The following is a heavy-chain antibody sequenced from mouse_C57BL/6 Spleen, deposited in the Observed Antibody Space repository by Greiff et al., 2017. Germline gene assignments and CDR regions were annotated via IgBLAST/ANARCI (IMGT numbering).Heavy chain of an antibody. CDR3: ASEGFAY. CDR2: IWGVGRT. J-gene: IGHJ3*01. Sequence: QVQLKQSGPGPVAPSQSLSTTCTVFGLSLTRHGVDRVRPSPGKGPEWLGGIWGVGRTNYNSALKSRLSISKDNSKSQVFLKMDSLQTDDTAMYYCASEGFAYWGQGTLVTVSA. V-gene: IGHV2-6*01. CDR1: GLSLTRHG.